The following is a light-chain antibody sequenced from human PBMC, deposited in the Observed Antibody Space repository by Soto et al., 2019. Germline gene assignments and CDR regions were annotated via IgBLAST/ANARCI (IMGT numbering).Light chain of an antibody. CDR1: HDIRNY. Sequence: DIQMNQSPSPLSAKDGDRVTITCQASHDIRNYLNWYQQKPGQAPKLLIHDASRLQTGVPSRFSGSGSGTDFIFTISSLQPDDIATYHCQQYDNLPLTFGGGTKVDIK. CDR3: QQYDNLPLT. J-gene: IGKJ4*01. V-gene: IGKV1-33*01. CDR2: DAS.